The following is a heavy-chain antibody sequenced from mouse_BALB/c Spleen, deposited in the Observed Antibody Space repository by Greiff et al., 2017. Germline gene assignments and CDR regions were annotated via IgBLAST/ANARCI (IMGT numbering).Heavy chain of an antibody. D-gene: IGHD3-3*01. CDR2: ISDGGSYT. CDR1: GFTFSDYY. V-gene: IGHV5-4*02. Sequence: EVQGVESGGGLVKPGGSLKLSCAASGFTFSDYYMYWVRQTPEKRLEWVATISDGGSYTYYPDSVKGRFTISRDNAKNNLYLQMSSLKSEDTAMYYCARDIEGRFAYWGQGTLVTVSA. J-gene: IGHJ3*01. CDR3: ARDIEGRFAY.